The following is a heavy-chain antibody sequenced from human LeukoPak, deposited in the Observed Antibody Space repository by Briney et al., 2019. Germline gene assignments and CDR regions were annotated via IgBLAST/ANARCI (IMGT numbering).Heavy chain of an antibody. CDR2: IDWDDDK. Sequence: SGPTLVNPTQTLTLTCTFSGFSLSTSGMCVSWIRQPPGKALEWLARIDWDDDKYYSTSLKTRLTISKDTSKNQVVLTMTNMDPVDTATYHCARTYGDYSLFDYWGQGTLVTVSS. D-gene: IGHD4-17*01. V-gene: IGHV2-70*11. CDR3: ARTYGDYSLFDY. CDR1: GFSLSTSGMC. J-gene: IGHJ4*02.